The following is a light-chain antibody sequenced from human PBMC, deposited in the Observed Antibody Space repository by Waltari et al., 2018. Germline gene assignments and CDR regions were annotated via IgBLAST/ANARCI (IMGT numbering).Light chain of an antibody. V-gene: IGLV3-27*01. Sequence: SYELSQPSSVSVSPGQTARITCSGDVLAKKYARWFQQKPGQAPLLLIYKDSERPSGIPGRFSGSSSGTTVTLTISWAQVEDEADYYCFSVTDNNGVFGGGTKLTVL. CDR3: FSVTDNNGV. J-gene: IGLJ3*02. CDR1: VLAKKY. CDR2: KDS.